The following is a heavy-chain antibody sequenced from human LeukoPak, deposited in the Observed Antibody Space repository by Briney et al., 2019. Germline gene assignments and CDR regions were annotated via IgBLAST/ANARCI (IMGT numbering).Heavy chain of an antibody. CDR3: ARGVVGVIEVRVYYVDY. Sequence: SETLSLTCAVYGGSFSGYYWIWIRQPPGEGLEWIGEINHSGITNYNPSLKSRVTMSLDTSKSQFSLKLSSVTAADTALYYCARGVVGVIEVRVYYVDYWGQGTLVTVSS. V-gene: IGHV4-34*01. CDR2: INHSGIT. D-gene: IGHD3-3*01. J-gene: IGHJ4*02. CDR1: GGSFSGYY.